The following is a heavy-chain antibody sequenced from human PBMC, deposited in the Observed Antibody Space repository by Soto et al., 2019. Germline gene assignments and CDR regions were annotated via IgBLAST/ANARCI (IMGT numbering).Heavy chain of an antibody. CDR3: AGGAIGVVRFPIS. J-gene: IGHJ4*02. CDR1: GVSFSGYY. D-gene: IGHD3-3*01. Sequence: SETLSLTCAVYGVSFSGYYWSWIRQPPGKGLEWVGEINHGGSTNYNPSLKKRVTISVETSKNQFSLKLRSVIAADTAVYYCAGGAIGVVRFPISWGQGTLVTVSS. V-gene: IGHV4-34*01. CDR2: INHGGST.